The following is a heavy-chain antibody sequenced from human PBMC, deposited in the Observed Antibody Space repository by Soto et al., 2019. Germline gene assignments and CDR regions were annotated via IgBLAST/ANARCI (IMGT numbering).Heavy chain of an antibody. V-gene: IGHV3-30*18. CDR1: GFTFSSYG. J-gene: IGHJ6*02. CDR2: ISYDGSNE. Sequence: QVQLVESGGGVVQPGRSLRLSCAASGFTFSSYGMHWVRQAPGKGLEWVALISYDGSNEDYADSVKGRFTISRDNSKKTLHLQMNSLRPEDTAVYYCANDLEWLVLRYAMDVWCQGTTVTVSS. CDR3: ANDLEWLVLRYAMDV. D-gene: IGHD6-19*01.